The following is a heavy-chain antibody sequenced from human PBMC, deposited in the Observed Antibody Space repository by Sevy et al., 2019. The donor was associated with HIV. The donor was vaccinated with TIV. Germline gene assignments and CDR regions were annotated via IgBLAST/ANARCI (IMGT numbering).Heavy chain of an antibody. CDR3: ARGPPDGSYDYFDS. J-gene: IGHJ4*02. CDR1: GFTFNNFN. D-gene: IGHD1-26*01. CDR2: ISGSSNYI. Sequence: GGSLILSCAASGFTFNNFNMNWVRQAPGKGLQWVSSISGSSNYIYYAESLKGRFIISRDNVKDTVFLQMNSLSADDTAVYYCARGPPDGSYDYFDSWGQGTLVTVSS. V-gene: IGHV3-21*06.